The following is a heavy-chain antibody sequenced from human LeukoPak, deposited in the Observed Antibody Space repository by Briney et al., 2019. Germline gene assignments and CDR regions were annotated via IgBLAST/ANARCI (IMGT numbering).Heavy chain of an antibody. CDR2: ISDIGSI. CDR1: GGSISSYY. J-gene: IGHJ4*02. CDR3: AGHHPRNTVDF. V-gene: IGHV4-59*08. Sequence: SETLSLTCTVSGGSISSYYWSWIRQPPGKGLEWIAYISDIGSINYNPALKSRVTISLDTSKNQFSLKLSSVTAADTAVYYCAGHHPRNTVDFWGQGTLVTVSS. D-gene: IGHD2-8*02.